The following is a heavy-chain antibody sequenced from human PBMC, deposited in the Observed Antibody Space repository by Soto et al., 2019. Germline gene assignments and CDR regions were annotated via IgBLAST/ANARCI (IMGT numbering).Heavy chain of an antibody. D-gene: IGHD3-9*01. J-gene: IGHJ5*02. CDR1: GGSISSYY. Sequence: PSETRSLTCTVSGGSISSYYWSWIRQPPGKGLEWIGYIYYSGSTNYNPSLKSRVTISVDTSKNQFSLKLSSVTAADTAVYYCARLHPYYDILTGYSLNWFDPWGQGTLVTVS. V-gene: IGHV4-59*08. CDR2: IYYSGST. CDR3: ARLHPYYDILTGYSLNWFDP.